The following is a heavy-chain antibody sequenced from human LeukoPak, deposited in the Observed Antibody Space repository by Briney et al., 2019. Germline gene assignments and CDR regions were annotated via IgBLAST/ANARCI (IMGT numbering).Heavy chain of an antibody. Sequence: PGGSLRLSCAASGFTFSSYGMHWVRQAPGKGLEWVAVIWYDGSNKYYADSVKGRFTTSRDNSKNTLYLQMNSLRAEDTAVYYCARLGRDGTERYYYYGMDVWGQGTTVTVSS. D-gene: IGHD2-15*01. CDR2: IWYDGSNK. J-gene: IGHJ6*02. CDR1: GFTFSSYG. V-gene: IGHV3-33*01. CDR3: ARLGRDGTERYYYYGMDV.